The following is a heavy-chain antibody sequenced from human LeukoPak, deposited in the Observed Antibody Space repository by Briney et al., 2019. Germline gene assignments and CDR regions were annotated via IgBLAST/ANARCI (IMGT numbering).Heavy chain of an antibody. J-gene: IGHJ4*02. CDR1: GYTFTGYY. D-gene: IGHD2-2*01. Sequence: ASVKVSCKASGYTFTGYYMHWVRQAPGQGLEWRGWINPNSGGTNYAQKFQGRVTMTRDTSISTAYMELSRLRSDDTAVYYCARGYCSSTSCYDFPFWGQGTLVTVSS. CDR2: INPNSGGT. V-gene: IGHV1-2*02. CDR3: ARGYCSSTSCYDFPF.